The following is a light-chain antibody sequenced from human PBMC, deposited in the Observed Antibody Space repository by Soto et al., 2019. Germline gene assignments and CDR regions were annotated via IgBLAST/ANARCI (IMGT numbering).Light chain of an antibody. J-gene: IGLJ1*01. CDR3: CSYEGSYTSFV. Sequence: QSALTQPRSVSGSPGQSGTISCTGSSSDVGGYNFVSWYQQQPGKAPKLLIYDVTIRTSGVSDRFSGSKSGNTASLTISGLQAEDDADYFCCSYEGSYTSFVFGTGTKLTVL. V-gene: IGLV2-11*01. CDR2: DVT. CDR1: SSDVGGYNF.